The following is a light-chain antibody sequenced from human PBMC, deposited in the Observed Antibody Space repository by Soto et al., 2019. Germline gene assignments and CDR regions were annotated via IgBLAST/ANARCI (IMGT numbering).Light chain of an antibody. Sequence: EIVMTQSPASLSVSPGDGATLSCWASQSVASNVAWYQQKPGQGPRLLIHGASTRAAGVPARFSGSGSGTDFTRTIISLQSEDFAVYYCQQYHNWPPQYTFGQGTELQIK. CDR2: GAS. J-gene: IGKJ2*01. CDR3: QQYHNWPPQYT. CDR1: QSVASN. V-gene: IGKV3-15*01.